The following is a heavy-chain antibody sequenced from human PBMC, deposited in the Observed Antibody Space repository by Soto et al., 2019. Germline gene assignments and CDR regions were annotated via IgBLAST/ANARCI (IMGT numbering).Heavy chain of an antibody. CDR3: ARDLGYGLGRPY. J-gene: IGHJ4*02. CDR1: GFTFSDYM. V-gene: IGHV3-21*01. D-gene: IGHD3-10*01. CDR2: ISNGGSYI. Sequence: GGSLRLSCSASGFTFSDYMMNWVRQAPGKGLEWVSSISNGGSYIYYADSLKGRFTISRDNAKNSLYLQMNNLSPEDSAVYYCARDLGYGLGRPYWGRGTLVTVSS.